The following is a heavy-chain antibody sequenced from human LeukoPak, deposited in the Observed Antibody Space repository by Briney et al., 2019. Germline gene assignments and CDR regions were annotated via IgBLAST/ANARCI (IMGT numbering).Heavy chain of an antibody. V-gene: IGHV4-59*01. J-gene: IGHJ4*02. CDR1: GGSISSYY. Sequence: SETLSLTCTVSGGSISSYYWSWIRQPPGKGLEWIGYIYYTGSTNYNPSLKSRVTISVDTSKNQFSLKLSSVTAADTAVYYCARGYCSGGSCSDCDYWGQGTLVTVSS. CDR3: ARGYCSGGSCSDCDY. CDR2: IYYTGST. D-gene: IGHD2-15*01.